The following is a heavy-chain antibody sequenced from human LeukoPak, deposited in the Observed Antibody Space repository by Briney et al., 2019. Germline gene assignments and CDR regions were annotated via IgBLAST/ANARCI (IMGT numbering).Heavy chain of an antibody. V-gene: IGHV3-23*01. J-gene: IGHJ4*02. CDR2: ISGSGGST. Sequence: GGLRLSCAAPGFTFSSYAMSWVRQAPGEGRGWVSGISGSGGSTYYADSVKGRFTISRDNSKNTLYLQMNSLRAEDTAVYYCAKRDSSSSFEYWGQGTLVTVSS. CDR3: AKRDSSSSFEY. CDR1: GFTFSSYA. D-gene: IGHD6-6*01.